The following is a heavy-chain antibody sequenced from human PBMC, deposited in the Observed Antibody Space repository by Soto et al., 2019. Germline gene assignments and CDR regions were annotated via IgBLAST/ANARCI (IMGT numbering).Heavy chain of an antibody. CDR3: ATSYGDYVPYYYYYMDV. CDR1: GFTFSSYA. V-gene: IGHV3-23*01. D-gene: IGHD4-17*01. J-gene: IGHJ6*03. CDR2: ISGSGGST. Sequence: GGSLRLSCAASGFTFSSYAMSWVRQAPGKGLEWVSAISGSGGSTYYADSVKGRFTISRDNSKNTLYLQMNSLRAEDTAVYYCATSYGDYVPYYYYYMDVWGKGTTVTVSS.